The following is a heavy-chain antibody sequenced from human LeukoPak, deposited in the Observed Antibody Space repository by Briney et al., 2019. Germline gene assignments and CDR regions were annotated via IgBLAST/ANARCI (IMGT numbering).Heavy chain of an antibody. CDR1: GFTFSDYY. D-gene: IGHD2-8*01. CDR2: MSSSSSTI. Sequence: TGGSLRLSCAASGFTFSDYYMSWIRQAPGKRLEWVSYMSSSSSTIYYADSVKGLFSISRDNAKNSLYLQINSLRAEDTAVYYCARGSGCTNGVCYVGIDYWGQGTLVTVSS. CDR3: ARGSGCTNGVCYVGIDY. J-gene: IGHJ4*02. V-gene: IGHV3-11*04.